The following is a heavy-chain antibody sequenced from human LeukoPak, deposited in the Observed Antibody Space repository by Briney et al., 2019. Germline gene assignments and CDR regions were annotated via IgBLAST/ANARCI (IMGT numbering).Heavy chain of an antibody. CDR3: ARDQRDSSGYYFDY. CDR1: GYTYTTQY. Sequence: ASVKVSCKASGYTYTTQYIHWLRQAPGQGLEWMGIINPAVGSTTYAQKFQGRVTMTRDTSTSTVYMELSSLGSEDTAVYYCARDQRDSSGYYFDYWGQGTLVTVSS. D-gene: IGHD3-22*01. V-gene: IGHV1-46*01. J-gene: IGHJ4*02. CDR2: INPAVGST.